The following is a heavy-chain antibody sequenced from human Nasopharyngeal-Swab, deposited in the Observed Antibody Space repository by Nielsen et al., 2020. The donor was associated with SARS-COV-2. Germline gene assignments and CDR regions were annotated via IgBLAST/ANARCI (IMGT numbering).Heavy chain of an antibody. D-gene: IGHD3-9*01. CDR2: IYYSGST. V-gene: IGHV4-30-4*01. J-gene: IGHJ3*02. CDR3: ASYDILTGYHHDAFDI. CDR1: GGSISSGDYY. Sequence: LKLSCTVSGGSISSGDYYWSRIRQPPGKGLEWIGYIYYSGSTYYNPSLKSRVTISVDTSKNQFSLKLSSVTAADTAVYYCASYDILTGYHHDAFDIWGQGTMVTVSS.